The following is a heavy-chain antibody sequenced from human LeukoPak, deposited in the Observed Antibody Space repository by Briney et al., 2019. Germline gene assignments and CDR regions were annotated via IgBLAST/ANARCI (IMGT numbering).Heavy chain of an antibody. CDR3: ARRLYYYGSGSDNWFDP. CDR2: ISSSSSTI. D-gene: IGHD3-10*01. Sequence: PGGSLRLSCAASGFTFSSYSMNWVRQAPGKGLEWVSYISSSSSTIYYADSVKGRFTISRDNAKNSLYLQMNSLRAEDTAVYYCARRLYYYGSGSDNWFDPWGQGTLVTVSS. CDR1: GFTFSSYS. V-gene: IGHV3-48*01. J-gene: IGHJ5*02.